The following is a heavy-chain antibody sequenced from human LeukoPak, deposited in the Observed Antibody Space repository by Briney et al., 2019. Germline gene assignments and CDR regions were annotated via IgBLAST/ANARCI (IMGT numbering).Heavy chain of an antibody. CDR2: ISGSGGST. V-gene: IGHV3-23*01. CDR3: AKGTEGNWFDP. J-gene: IGHJ5*02. Sequence: GGSLRLSCAASGFTFSSYGMSWVRQAPGKGLEWVSAISGSGGSTYYADSVKGRFTISRDNSKNTLYLQMNSLTGEDTAVYCCAKGTEGNWFDPWGQGTLVTVSS. D-gene: IGHD1-1*01. CDR1: GFTFSSYG.